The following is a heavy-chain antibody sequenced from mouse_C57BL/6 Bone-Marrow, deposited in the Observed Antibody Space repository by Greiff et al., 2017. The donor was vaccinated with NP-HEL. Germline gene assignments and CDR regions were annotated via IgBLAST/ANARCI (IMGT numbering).Heavy chain of an antibody. Sequence: VQLQQSGPGLVQPSQSLSITCTVSGFSLTSYGVHWVRQSPGKGLAWLGVIWSGGSTDYNAAFISRLSISKDNSKSQVFFKMNSLQADDTAIYYCARTGITGYYYAMDYWGQGTSVTVSS. CDR2: IWSGGST. CDR1: GFSLTSYG. CDR3: ARTGITGYYYAMDY. J-gene: IGHJ4*01. V-gene: IGHV2-2*01. D-gene: IGHD2-4*01.